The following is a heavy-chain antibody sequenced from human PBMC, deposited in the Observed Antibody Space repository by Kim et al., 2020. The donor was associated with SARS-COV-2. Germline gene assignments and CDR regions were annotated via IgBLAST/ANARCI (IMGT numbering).Heavy chain of an antibody. V-gene: IGHV4-34*01. CDR2: INHSGST. CDR3: ARRRHLRSSGWDY. J-gene: IGHJ4*02. D-gene: IGHD6-19*01. Sequence: SETLSLTCAVYGGSFSGYYWSWIRQPPGKGLEWIGEINHSGSTNYNPSLKSRVTISVDTSKNQFSLKLSSVTAADTAVYYCARRRHLRSSGWDYWGQGTLVTVSS. CDR1: GGSFSGYY.